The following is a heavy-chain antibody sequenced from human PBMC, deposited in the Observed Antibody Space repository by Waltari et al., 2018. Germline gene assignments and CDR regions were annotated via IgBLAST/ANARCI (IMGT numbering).Heavy chain of an antibody. D-gene: IGHD3-22*01. V-gene: IGHV3-48*04. CDR3: ARDPWPERITMIGEAFDI. J-gene: IGHJ3*02. Sequence: EVQLVESGGGLVQPGGSLRLSCAASGFTFSSYSMNWVRQAPGKGLEWVSYISSSSSTIYYADSVKGRFTISRDNAKNSLYLQMNSLRAEDTAVYYCARDPWPERITMIGEAFDIWGQGTMVTVSS. CDR1: GFTFSSYS. CDR2: ISSSSSTI.